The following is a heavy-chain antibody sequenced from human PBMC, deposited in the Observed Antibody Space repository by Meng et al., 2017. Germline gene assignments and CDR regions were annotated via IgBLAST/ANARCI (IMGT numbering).Heavy chain of an antibody. J-gene: IGHJ4*02. CDR1: GYNFPDYY. D-gene: IGHD6-25*01. CDR2: INPKSGDT. V-gene: IGHV1-2*06. CDR3: ARDEDISAAGKLFGDY. Sequence: QGQLVQFGAEVKKPGASVKVSCKPSGYNFPDYYKHWVRRAPGQGLEWMGRINPKSGDTHYAQKFQARVTMTGDTSISTAYMELSGLRSDDTAMYYCARDEDISAAGKLFGDYWGQGTLVTVSS.